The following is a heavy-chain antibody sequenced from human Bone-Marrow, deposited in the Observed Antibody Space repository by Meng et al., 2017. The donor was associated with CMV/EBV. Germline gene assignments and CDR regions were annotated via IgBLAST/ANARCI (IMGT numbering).Heavy chain of an antibody. D-gene: IGHD3-22*01. CDR3: ARVEDYYDSSGYYVS. J-gene: IGHJ4*02. CDR1: GYTFTSYY. Sequence: ASVKVSCKASGYTFTSYYMHWVRQAPGQGLEWVGWINPNSGGTNYAQKFQGRVTMTRDTSISTAYMELSRLRSDDTAVYYCARVEDYYDSSGYYVSWGQGTLVTVSS. CDR2: INPNSGGT. V-gene: IGHV1-2*02.